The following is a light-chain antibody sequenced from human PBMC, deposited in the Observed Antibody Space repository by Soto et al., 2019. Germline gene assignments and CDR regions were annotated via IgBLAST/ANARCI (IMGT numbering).Light chain of an antibody. Sequence: DTQMTQSPSSLSASVGDRVTITCRASQSISNYLNWYQQKPGKAPKLLMYGASSLQSGVPSRFSGSGSGTEFTFTLTISSLQHEDFATYYCQQSYSIPRTFGQGTKVHIK. CDR2: GAS. J-gene: IGKJ1*01. V-gene: IGKV1-39*01. CDR1: QSISNY. CDR3: QQSYSIPRT.